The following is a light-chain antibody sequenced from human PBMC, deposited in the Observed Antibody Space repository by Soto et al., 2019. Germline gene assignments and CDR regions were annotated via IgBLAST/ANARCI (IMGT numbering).Light chain of an antibody. CDR3: QQSCPIGT. Sequence: EIVLTQSPGTLSLAPGERATLSCRASQSVTNNYLAWYQHKPGQAPRLHIYGASSRATGIPDRFSARGSGTDFTLTTSGLELEDFAAYYCQQSCPIGTFGRGSNVEI. CDR2: GAS. J-gene: IGKJ1*01. V-gene: IGKV3-20*01. CDR1: QSVTNNY.